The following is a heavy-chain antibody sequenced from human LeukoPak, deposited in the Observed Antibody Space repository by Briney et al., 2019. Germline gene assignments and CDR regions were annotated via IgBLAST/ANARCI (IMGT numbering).Heavy chain of an antibody. Sequence: PSETLSLTCAVSGYSISSGYYWGWIRQPPGKGLEWIGSIYHSGSTYYNPSLKSRVTISVDTSKNQFSLKLSSVTAADTAVYYCARHSPYSSSWYGSGYWGQGTLVTVSS. CDR1: GYSISSGYY. J-gene: IGHJ4*02. V-gene: IGHV4-38-2*01. CDR3: ARHSPYSSSWYGSGY. D-gene: IGHD6-13*01. CDR2: IYHSGST.